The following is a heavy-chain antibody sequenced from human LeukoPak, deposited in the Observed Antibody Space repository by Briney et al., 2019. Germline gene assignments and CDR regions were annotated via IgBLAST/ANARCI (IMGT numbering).Heavy chain of an antibody. D-gene: IGHD1-26*01. CDR1: GYSISSGYY. CDR3: ARDRVVGAIGYYYMDV. V-gene: IGHV4-38-2*02. CDR2: IYHSGST. J-gene: IGHJ6*03. Sequence: SETLSLTCTVSGYSISSGYYWGWIRPPPGKGLEWIGSIYHSGSTNYNPSLKSRVTISVDTAKNHFSLKLSSVTAADTAVYYCARDRVVGAIGYYYMDVWGKGTTVTVSS.